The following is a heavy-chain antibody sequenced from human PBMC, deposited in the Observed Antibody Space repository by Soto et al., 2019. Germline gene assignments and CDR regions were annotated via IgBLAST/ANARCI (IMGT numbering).Heavy chain of an antibody. J-gene: IGHJ6*02. CDR3: ARRGFGYDPTYYYSYCMDV. V-gene: IGHV5-51*01. D-gene: IGHD5-12*01. CDR1: GYSFTSYW. Sequence: PGESLKISCKGSGYSFTSYWIGWVRQMPGKGLEWMGIIYPGDSDTRYSPSFQGQVTISADKSISTAYLQWSSLKASDTAMYYCARRGFGYDPTYYYSYCMDVWCQGTTVTVSS. CDR2: IYPGDSDT.